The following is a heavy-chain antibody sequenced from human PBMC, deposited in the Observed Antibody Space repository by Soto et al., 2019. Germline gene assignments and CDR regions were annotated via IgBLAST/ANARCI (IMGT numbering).Heavy chain of an antibody. CDR1: GFTFNIHA. CDR3: ASGAAFYYDTSRY. D-gene: IGHD3-22*01. J-gene: IGHJ4*02. V-gene: IGHV3-30-3*01. CDR2: MSPGGNSQ. Sequence: PGGSLRLSCAAPGFTFNIHALHWIRQAPGEGLEWVAVMSPGGNSQYYADSVKGRFTISRDTSKSTLYLQMTSLRPEDTAVYYCASGAAFYYDTSRYWGQGTLVTVSS.